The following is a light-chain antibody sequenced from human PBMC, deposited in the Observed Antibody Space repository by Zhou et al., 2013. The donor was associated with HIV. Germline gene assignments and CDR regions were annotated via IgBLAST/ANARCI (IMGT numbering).Light chain of an antibody. J-gene: IGLJ1*01. V-gene: IGLV2-18*02. CDR1: SSDVGSYNR. CDR3: SSYSSXSTLYV. CDR2: EVS. Sequence: QSALTQPASVSGSPGQSIAISCTGTSSDVGSYNRVSWYQQSPGTGPKLMIYEVSNRPSGVPDRFSGSKSGNTASLTISGLQAEDEADYYCSSYSSXSTLYVFGTGTKVTV.